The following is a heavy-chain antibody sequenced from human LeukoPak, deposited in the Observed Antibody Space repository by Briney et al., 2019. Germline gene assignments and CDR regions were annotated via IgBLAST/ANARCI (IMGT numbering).Heavy chain of an antibody. V-gene: IGHV1-2*06. D-gene: IGHD2-2*01. Sequence: EASVKVSCKASGYTFTGYHMHWVRLAPGQGLEWMGRINPNSGDTNNAQKFQGRVTMTRDTSISTAYMDLSRLTSDDTAVYYCARDYCSSTSCLFDYWGQGTLVTVSS. CDR3: ARDYCSSTSCLFDY. CDR1: GYTFTGYH. J-gene: IGHJ4*02. CDR2: INPNSGDT.